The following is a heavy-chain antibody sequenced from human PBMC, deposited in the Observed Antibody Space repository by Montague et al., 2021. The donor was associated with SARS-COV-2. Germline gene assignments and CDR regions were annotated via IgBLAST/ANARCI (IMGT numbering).Heavy chain of an antibody. CDR3: ARGIPYYGSGSYYAPGDY. CDR2: ISDSSSTI. CDR1: GFTFSSFG. J-gene: IGHJ4*02. D-gene: IGHD3-10*01. V-gene: IGHV3-48*02. Sequence: SLRLSCAASGFTFSSFGMNWVRQAPGKGLEWVSYISDSSSTISYTDSVKGRFTISRDNAKNSLYLQMNSLRDEDTAVYYRARGIPYYGSGSYYAPGDYWGQGTLVTV.